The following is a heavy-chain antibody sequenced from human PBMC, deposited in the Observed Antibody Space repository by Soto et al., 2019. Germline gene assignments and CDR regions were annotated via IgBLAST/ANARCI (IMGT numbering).Heavy chain of an antibody. CDR3: AREFSDYACY. D-gene: IGHD4-17*01. Sequence: QVQLVQSGAEVKKPGASVKVSCKASGYPFTSYDINWVRQAAGQGLEWMGWMNPNNGNTAYAQKFQGRVTMTRDTSISTAYMELTSLRSEDTAVYYCAREFSDYACYWGQGTLVTVSS. V-gene: IGHV1-8*01. J-gene: IGHJ4*02. CDR1: GYPFTSYD. CDR2: MNPNNGNT.